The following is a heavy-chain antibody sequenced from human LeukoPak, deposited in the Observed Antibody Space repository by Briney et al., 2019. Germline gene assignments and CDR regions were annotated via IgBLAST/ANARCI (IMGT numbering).Heavy chain of an antibody. Sequence: PSETLSLTCAVSGGSISSSNWWSWVRQPPGKGLERIGEIYHSGSTNYNPSLKSRVTISVDKSKNQFSLKLSSVTAADTAVYYCASQVIAVAGTGNWFDPWGQGTLVTVSS. D-gene: IGHD6-19*01. CDR2: IYHSGST. J-gene: IGHJ5*02. CDR3: ASQVIAVAGTGNWFDP. V-gene: IGHV4-4*02. CDR1: GGSISSSNW.